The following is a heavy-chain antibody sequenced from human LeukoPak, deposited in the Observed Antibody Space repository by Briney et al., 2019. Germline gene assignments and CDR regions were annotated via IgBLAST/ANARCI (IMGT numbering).Heavy chain of an antibody. Sequence: SETLSLTCAVSGGSISSSNWRSWVRQPPGKGLEWIGEIYHSGSTNYNPSLESRVSISVDKSKNLFSLKLNSVTAADTAVYYCARNANPTDAFDIWGQGTMVTVFS. V-gene: IGHV4-4*02. CDR3: ARNANPTDAFDI. D-gene: IGHD2-2*01. CDR1: GGSISSSNW. J-gene: IGHJ3*02. CDR2: IYHSGST.